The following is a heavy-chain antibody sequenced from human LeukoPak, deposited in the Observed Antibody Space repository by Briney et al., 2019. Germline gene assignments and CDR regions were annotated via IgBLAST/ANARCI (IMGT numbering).Heavy chain of an antibody. Sequence: PGGSLRLSCAASGSTVSSNHMSWVRQAPGKGLEWVSVIYSGGSTYYADSVKGRFTISRDNSKNTLYLQMNSLRAEDTAVYYCARRRARHYFDYWGQGTLVTVSS. CDR3: ARRRARHYFDY. CDR1: GSTVSSNH. J-gene: IGHJ4*02. V-gene: IGHV3-53*01. CDR2: IYSGGST.